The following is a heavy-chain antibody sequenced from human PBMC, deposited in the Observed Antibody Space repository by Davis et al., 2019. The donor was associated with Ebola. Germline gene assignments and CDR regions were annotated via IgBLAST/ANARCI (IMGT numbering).Heavy chain of an antibody. CDR2: ISSSSSYI. CDR3: ARAIDDTAMVTFDY. Sequence: PGGSLRLSCAASGFTFSSYSMNWVRQAPGKGLEWVSSISSSSSYIYYADSVKGRFTISRDNAKNSLYLQMNSLRAEDTAVYYCARAIDDTAMVTFDYWGQGTLVTVSS. J-gene: IGHJ4*02. D-gene: IGHD5-18*01. CDR1: GFTFSSYS. V-gene: IGHV3-21*01.